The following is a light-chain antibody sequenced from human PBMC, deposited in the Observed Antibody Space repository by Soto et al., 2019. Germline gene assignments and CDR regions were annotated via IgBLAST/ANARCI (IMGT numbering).Light chain of an antibody. Sequence: EIVLTQSPGTLSLSPGERATLSCRASQSVSNSFLAWYQQKPGQAPRLLIYGASNRATGIPDRFSGSGSGTDFTLTISRREPEDFAVYYCQKYVTSPWAFGQGTKLK. J-gene: IGKJ1*01. V-gene: IGKV3-20*01. CDR3: QKYVTSPWA. CDR1: QSVSNSF. CDR2: GAS.